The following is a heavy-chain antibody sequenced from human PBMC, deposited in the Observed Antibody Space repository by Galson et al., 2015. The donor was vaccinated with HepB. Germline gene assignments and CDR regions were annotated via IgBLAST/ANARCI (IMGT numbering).Heavy chain of an antibody. D-gene: IGHD5-18*01. CDR1: GFTFSGSA. Sequence: SLRLSCAASGFTFSGSAMHWVRQASGKGLEWVGRIRSKANSYATAYAASVKGRFTISRDDSKNTAYLQMNSLKTEDTAVYYCTRQEMGDTAMVLTYYYYYGMDVWGQGTTVTVSS. V-gene: IGHV3-73*01. CDR2: IRSKANSYAT. J-gene: IGHJ6*02. CDR3: TRQEMGDTAMVLTYYYYYGMDV.